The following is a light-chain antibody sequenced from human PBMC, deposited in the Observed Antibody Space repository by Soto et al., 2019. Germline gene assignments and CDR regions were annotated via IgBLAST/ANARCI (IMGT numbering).Light chain of an antibody. V-gene: IGKV3-20*01. CDR3: QHYSSET. Sequence: EIVLTQSPVTGSLSPWGGATVCGRASHVVSRNYLAWYQQRPGQAPRLLIYGASSRATGIPDRFSGSGSGTDFTLTISRLEPEDSAVYFCQHYSSETFGQGTKVDIK. CDR1: HVVSRNY. CDR2: GAS. J-gene: IGKJ1*01.